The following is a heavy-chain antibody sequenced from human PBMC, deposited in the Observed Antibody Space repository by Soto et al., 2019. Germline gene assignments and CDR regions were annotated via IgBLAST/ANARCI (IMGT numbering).Heavy chain of an antibody. CDR1: GFTVSRNY. Sequence: EVQLEESGGGLVQPGGSLRLSCVVSGFTVSRNYMSWVRQAPGKGLEWVSVIYSGGSTYYAESVKGRFTISRPNSKNTLYLQMKSLRAANTAVYYCARGGNPNYYWGQGTLVTVSS. D-gene: IGHD4-4*01. J-gene: IGHJ4*02. CDR3: ARGGNPNYY. CDR2: IYSGGST. V-gene: IGHV3-53*04.